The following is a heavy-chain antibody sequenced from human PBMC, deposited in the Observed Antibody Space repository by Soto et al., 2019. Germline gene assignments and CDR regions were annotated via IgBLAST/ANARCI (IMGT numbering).Heavy chain of an antibody. D-gene: IGHD2-2*01. V-gene: IGHV3-15*01. J-gene: IGHJ3*02. Sequence: GSLRLSCAASGFTFSNAWMSWVRQAPGKGLEWVGRIKSKTDGGTTDYAAPVKGRFTISRDDSKNTLYLQMNSLKTEDTAVYYCTTDRIVVVPDAFDIWGQGTMVTVS. CDR3: TTDRIVVVPDAFDI. CDR2: IKSKTDGGTT. CDR1: GFTFSNAW.